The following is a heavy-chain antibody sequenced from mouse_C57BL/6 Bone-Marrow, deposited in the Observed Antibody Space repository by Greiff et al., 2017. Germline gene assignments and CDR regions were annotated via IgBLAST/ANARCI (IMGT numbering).Heavy chain of an antibody. CDR2: INPNNGGT. D-gene: IGHD1-1*01. J-gene: IGHJ1*03. CDR1: GYTFTDYN. CDR3: ARGRLITTIVATYWYFDV. Sequence: VQLQQSGPELVKPGASVKIPCKASGYTFTDYNMDWVKQSHGKSLEWIGDINPNNGGTIYNQKFKGKATLTVDKSSSTAYMELRSLTSEDTAVYYCARGRLITTIVATYWYFDVWGTGTTVTVSS. V-gene: IGHV1-18*01.